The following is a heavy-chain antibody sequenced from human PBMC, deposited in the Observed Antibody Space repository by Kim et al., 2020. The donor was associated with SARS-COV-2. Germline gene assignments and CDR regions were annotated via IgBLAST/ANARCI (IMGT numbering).Heavy chain of an antibody. Sequence: SETLSLTCTVSGGSISSYYWSWIRQPPGKGLEWIGYIYYSGSTNYNPSLKSRVTISVDTSKNQFSLKLSSVTAADTAVYYCATLAVGMVRGLHYYYGMDVWGQGTTVTVSS. CDR2: IYYSGST. J-gene: IGHJ6*02. CDR1: GGSISSYY. V-gene: IGHV4-59*08. CDR3: ATLAVGMVRGLHYYYGMDV. D-gene: IGHD3-10*01.